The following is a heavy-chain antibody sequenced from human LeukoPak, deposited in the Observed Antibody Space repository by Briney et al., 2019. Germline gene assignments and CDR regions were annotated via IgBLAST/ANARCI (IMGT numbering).Heavy chain of an antibody. V-gene: IGHV3-15*01. CDR3: TTQGSGYYYFDC. D-gene: IGHD3-22*01. J-gene: IGHJ4*02. Sequence: GGSLRLSCVVSGFTFTNAWMYWVRQAPGKGLEWVGRFKSTTDGGTTDYAAPVKGRFTISRDDSKNTLYLQMNSLKTEDTAVYYCTTQGSGYYYFDCWGQGTLVTVSS. CDR2: FKSTTDGGTT. CDR1: GFTFTNAW.